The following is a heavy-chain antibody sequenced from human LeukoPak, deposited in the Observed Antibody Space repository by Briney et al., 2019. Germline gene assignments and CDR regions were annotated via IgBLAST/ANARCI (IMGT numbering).Heavy chain of an antibody. D-gene: IGHD4-17*01. Sequence: PGGSLRLSCAAAGFSFSSYWMTWVRQAPGKGLEWVANIKQDGTEKYYLDSVKGRFTISRDNAKNSLYLQMNSLRAVDTAVYFCARPTTVTMVDAFNIWGLGTMVTVSS. CDR2: IKQDGTEK. V-gene: IGHV3-7*04. CDR1: GFSFSSYW. J-gene: IGHJ3*02. CDR3: ARPTTVTMVDAFNI.